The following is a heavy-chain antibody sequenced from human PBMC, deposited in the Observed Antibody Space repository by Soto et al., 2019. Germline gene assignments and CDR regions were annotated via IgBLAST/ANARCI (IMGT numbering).Heavy chain of an antibody. CDR3: ARGSYYYDSSGYYYAPPNFDY. CDR1: GGTFSSYA. V-gene: IGHV1-69*13. Sequence: SVKVSCKASGGTFSSYAISWVRQAPGQGLEWMGGIIPIFGTANYAQKFQGRVTITADESTSTAYMELSSLRSEDTAVYYCARGSYYYDSSGYYYAPPNFDYWGPGTLVTVSS. D-gene: IGHD3-22*01. CDR2: IIPIFGTA. J-gene: IGHJ4*02.